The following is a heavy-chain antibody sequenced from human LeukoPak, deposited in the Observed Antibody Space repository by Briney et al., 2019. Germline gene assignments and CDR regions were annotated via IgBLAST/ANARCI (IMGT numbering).Heavy chain of an antibody. CDR1: GGSISSSNW. CDR3: ARGGPDLYCSSTSCQNWFDP. Sequence: SGTLSLTCAVSGGSISSSNWWSWVRQPPGKGLEWIGEIYHSGSTNYNPSLKSRVTISVDKSKNQFSLKLSSVTAADTAVYYCARGGPDLYCSSTSCQNWFDPWGQGTLVTVSS. V-gene: IGHV4-4*02. CDR2: IYHSGST. J-gene: IGHJ5*02. D-gene: IGHD2-2*01.